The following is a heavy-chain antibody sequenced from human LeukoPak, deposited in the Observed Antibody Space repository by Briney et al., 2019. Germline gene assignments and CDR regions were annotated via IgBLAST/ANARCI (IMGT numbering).Heavy chain of an antibody. J-gene: IGHJ6*02. Sequence: SETLSLTCTVSGDSSSTCSWTWIRQPPGKGLEWIGDIYCSGSTDHNPSLKSRVTFSVDTSKNQPSLKLNSVTAADTALYYCARLGRVAAAGAYDYHSLDVWGQGITVTVSS. D-gene: IGHD6-19*01. CDR1: GDSSSTCS. CDR3: ARLGRVAAAGAYDYHSLDV. V-gene: IGHV4-59*08. CDR2: IYCSGST.